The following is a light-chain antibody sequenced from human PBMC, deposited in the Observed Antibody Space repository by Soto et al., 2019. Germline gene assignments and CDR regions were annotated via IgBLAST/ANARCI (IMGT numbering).Light chain of an antibody. V-gene: IGKV3-11*01. CDR1: QSVSSY. CDR2: DAS. J-gene: IGKJ1*01. CDR3: QQRSTWWT. Sequence: EIVLTQSPATLSLSPGERATLSCRASQSVSSYLAWYQQKPGQAPRLLIYDASNRATGIPARLSGSGSGTDFTLTIRSLEPEDFAVYYCQQRSTWWTFGQGTKVDIK.